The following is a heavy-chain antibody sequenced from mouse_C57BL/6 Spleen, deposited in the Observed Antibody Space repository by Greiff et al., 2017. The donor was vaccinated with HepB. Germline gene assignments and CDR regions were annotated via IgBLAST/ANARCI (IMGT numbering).Heavy chain of an antibody. Sequence: EVHLVESGPGLVKPSQSLSLTCSVTGYSITSGYYWNWIRQFPGNKLEWMGYISYDGSNNYNPSLKNRISITRDTSKNQFFLKLNSVTTEDTATYYCARRRRGNYYAMDYWGQGTSVTVSS. CDR3: ARRRRGNYYAMDY. CDR2: ISYDGSN. V-gene: IGHV3-6*01. J-gene: IGHJ4*01. D-gene: IGHD2-12*01. CDR1: GYSITSGYY.